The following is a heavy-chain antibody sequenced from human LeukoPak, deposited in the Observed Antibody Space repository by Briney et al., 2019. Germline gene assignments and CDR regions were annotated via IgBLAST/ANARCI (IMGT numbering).Heavy chain of an antibody. J-gene: IGHJ4*02. Sequence: SETLSLTCTVSGGSISSSSYYWGWIRQPPGKGLEWIGSIYYSGSTYYNPSLKSRVTISVDTSKNQFSLKLSSVTAADTAVYYCARDRRAKLLDYWGQGTLVTVSS. V-gene: IGHV4-39*02. CDR3: ARDRRAKLLDY. CDR2: IYYSGST. CDR1: GGSISSSSYY. D-gene: IGHD2-15*01.